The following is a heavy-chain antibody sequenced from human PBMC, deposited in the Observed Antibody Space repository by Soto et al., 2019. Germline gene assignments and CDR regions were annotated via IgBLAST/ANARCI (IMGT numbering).Heavy chain of an antibody. CDR2: IYTGGST. CDR3: AKCMGSSWIGVIDN. Sequence: PGGSLRLSCAASGFTVSTNHMSRVRQSPGKGLEWVSVIYTGGSTYYADSVKGRFTISRDNSKNRLFLQMNSLRAEDTAIYYCAKCMGSSWIGVIDNWGQGTLVTFSS. D-gene: IGHD6-13*01. J-gene: IGHJ4*01. V-gene: IGHV3-53*01. CDR1: GFTVSTNH.